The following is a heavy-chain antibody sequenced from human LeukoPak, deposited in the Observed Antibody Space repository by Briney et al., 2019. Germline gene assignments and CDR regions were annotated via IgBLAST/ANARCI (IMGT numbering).Heavy chain of an antibody. Sequence: SETLSLTCAVYGGSFSGYYWSWIRQPPGKGLEWIGEINHSGSTNYNPSLKSRVTISVDTSKHQFSLKLTSVTAADAAVYYCASSVGSTDYWGQGTLVTVSS. CDR2: INHSGST. CDR3: ASSVGSTDY. J-gene: IGHJ4*02. D-gene: IGHD1-26*01. V-gene: IGHV4-34*01. CDR1: GGSFSGYY.